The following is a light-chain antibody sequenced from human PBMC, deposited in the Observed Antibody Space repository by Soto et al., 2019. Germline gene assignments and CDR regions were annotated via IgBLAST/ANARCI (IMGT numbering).Light chain of an antibody. CDR2: EST. CDR1: GSALVNYNL. CDR3: QSYDNRLSGYVV. J-gene: IGLJ2*01. Sequence: QSALTQPASVSGSPGQSITISCTGTGSALVNYNLVSWYQQPPGQAPRLVIYESTKRPSGVSDRFSGSKSGTSASLVITGLQAEDEADYYCQSYDNRLSGYVVFGGGTKLTVL. V-gene: IGLV2-14*02.